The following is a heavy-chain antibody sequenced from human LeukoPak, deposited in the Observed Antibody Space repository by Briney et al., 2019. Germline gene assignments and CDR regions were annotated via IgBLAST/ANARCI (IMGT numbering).Heavy chain of an antibody. D-gene: IGHD1-26*01. V-gene: IGHV1-8*03. J-gene: IGHJ1*01. CDR2: MNPNSGNT. CDR1: GYTFTSYD. CDR3: ARWEAVPVAQH. Sequence: ASVKVSCKASGYTFTSYDINWVRQAPGQGLEWMGWMNPNSGNTGYAQKFQGRVTITRNTSISTAYMELSSLRSEDTAVYYCARWEAVPVAQHWGQGTLVTVSS.